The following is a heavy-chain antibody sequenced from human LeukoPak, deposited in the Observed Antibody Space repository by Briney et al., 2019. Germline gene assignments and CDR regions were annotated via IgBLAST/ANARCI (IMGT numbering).Heavy chain of an antibody. V-gene: IGHV4-34*01. CDR2: INRSGST. J-gene: IGHJ4*02. CDR1: GGSFSGYY. CDR3: ASEVDY. Sequence: SETLSLTCAVYGGSFSGYYWSWIRQPPGKGLEWIGEINRSGSTNYNPSLKSRVTISVDTSKNQFSLKLSSVTAADTAVYYCASEVDYWGQGTLVTVSS.